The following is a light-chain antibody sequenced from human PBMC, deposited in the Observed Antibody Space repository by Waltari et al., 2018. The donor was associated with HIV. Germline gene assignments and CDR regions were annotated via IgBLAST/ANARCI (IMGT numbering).Light chain of an antibody. CDR3: SSYTSSSTLV. Sequence: QSALTQPASVSGSPGQSITIPCPGTSSDVGGYNYVPWYQQHPGKAPKLMIYEVSNRPSGVSNRFSGSKSGNMASLTISGLQSEDEADYYCSSYTSSSTLVFGGGTKLTVL. CDR2: EVS. J-gene: IGLJ2*01. CDR1: SSDVGGYNY. V-gene: IGLV2-14*01.